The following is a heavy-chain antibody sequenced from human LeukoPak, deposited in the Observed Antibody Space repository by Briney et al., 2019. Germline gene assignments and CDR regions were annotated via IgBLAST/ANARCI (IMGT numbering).Heavy chain of an antibody. CDR2: ISNDGSRK. Sequence: GGSLRLSCAPSGFTFSRHGMHWVRQAPGKGLEWVAIISNDGSRKYYAHSVEGRFTISRDNSKNTLYLQMDSLRAEDTAVYYCARDYDDLGVDYWGQGTLVTVSS. J-gene: IGHJ4*02. D-gene: IGHD3-3*01. V-gene: IGHV3-30*03. CDR1: GFTFSRHG. CDR3: ARDYDDLGVDY.